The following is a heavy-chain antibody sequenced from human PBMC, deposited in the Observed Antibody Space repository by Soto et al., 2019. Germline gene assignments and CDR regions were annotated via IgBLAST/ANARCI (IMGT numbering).Heavy chain of an antibody. Sequence: SETLSLTCAVSGGSISSTNWWSWVRQPPGKGLEWIGEIYHSGSTYYNPSLKSRVTISVDTSKNKLSLKLSSVTAADTAVYYCARRTFPYDRGTYYFDYWGQGTLVTVSS. CDR3: ARRTFPYDRGTYYFDY. CDR1: GGSISSTNW. J-gene: IGHJ4*02. CDR2: IYHSGST. V-gene: IGHV4-4*02. D-gene: IGHD3-22*01.